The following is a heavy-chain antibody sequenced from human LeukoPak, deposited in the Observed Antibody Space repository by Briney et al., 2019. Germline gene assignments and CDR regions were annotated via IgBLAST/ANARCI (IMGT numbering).Heavy chain of an antibody. J-gene: IGHJ4*02. V-gene: IGHV3-7*01. D-gene: IGHD6-19*01. Sequence: VGSPRLSSAPSGFTFCSYWMSSVPQAPGKGVEWVANIKQDGSEKYYVDTVKGRFTISRDNAKNSLYLHMNSLRASDTAVYYIARDPVAETTTFDYWGQGTLVTVSS. CDR3: ARDPVAETTTFDY. CDR2: IKQDGSEK. CDR1: GFTFCSYW.